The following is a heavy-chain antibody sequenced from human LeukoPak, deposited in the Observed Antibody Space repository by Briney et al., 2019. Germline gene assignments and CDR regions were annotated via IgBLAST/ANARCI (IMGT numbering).Heavy chain of an antibody. CDR1: GGSISSYY. J-gene: IGHJ6*04. D-gene: IGHD6-13*01. Sequence: SETLSLTCTVSGGSISSYYWSWIRQPPGKGLEWIGYIYYSGSTNYNPSLKSRVTISVDTSKNQFSLKLSSVTAADTAVYYCVREVYSSSWYVMDVWGKGTTVTVSS. CDR2: IYYSGST. CDR3: VREVYSSSWYVMDV. V-gene: IGHV4-59*01.